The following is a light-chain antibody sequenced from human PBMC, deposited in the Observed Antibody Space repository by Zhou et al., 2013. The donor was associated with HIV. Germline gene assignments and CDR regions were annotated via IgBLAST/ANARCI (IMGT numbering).Light chain of an antibody. Sequence: DLVMTQSPLSLSVTPGQPASMSCKSSQSLLYTDGRTYLHWYLQRPGQSPQLLIYEVSKRFSGVPDRFSGSGSATNFTLKISRVEAEDVGTYYCMHGEQLRTFGQGTRVELK. CDR2: EVS. CDR3: MHGEQLRT. V-gene: IGKV2-29*03. CDR1: QSLLYTDGRTY. J-gene: IGKJ1*01.